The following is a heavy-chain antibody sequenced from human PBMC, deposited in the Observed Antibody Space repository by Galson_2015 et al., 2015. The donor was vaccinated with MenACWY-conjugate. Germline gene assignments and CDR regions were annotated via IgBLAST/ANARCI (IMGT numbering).Heavy chain of an antibody. CDR1: GYAFTRHG. D-gene: IGHD3-22*01. Sequence: SVKVSCKASGYAFTRHGITWVRQAPGQGLEWMGWISCYNGDTHYAQKLQGRFTMTIDTSTNTAYMELRSLRSDDTAMYYCARDPSNTSGYYPHFDYWGQGTLITVSS. CDR2: ISCYNGDT. V-gene: IGHV1-18*01. CDR3: ARDPSNTSGYYPHFDY. J-gene: IGHJ4*02.